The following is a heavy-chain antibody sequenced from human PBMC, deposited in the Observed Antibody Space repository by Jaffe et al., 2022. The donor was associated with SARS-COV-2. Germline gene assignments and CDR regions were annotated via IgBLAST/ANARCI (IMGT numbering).Heavy chain of an antibody. J-gene: IGHJ4*02. D-gene: IGHD3-22*01. Sequence: EVQLVESGGGLAQPGGSLRLSCAASGFTFSNYPMSWVRQAPGKGLEWVSGIAGGSTYYTDSVKGRFTISRDNSRDTLYLQMNSLRVEDTAVYYCAQSKGLLPIDYWGQGTLVTVSS. CDR1: GFTFSNYP. CDR3: AQSKGLLPIDY. V-gene: IGHV3-23*04. CDR2: IAGGST.